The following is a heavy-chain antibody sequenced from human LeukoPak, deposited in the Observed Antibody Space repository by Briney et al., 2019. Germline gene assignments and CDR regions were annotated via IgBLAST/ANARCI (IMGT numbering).Heavy chain of an antibody. CDR2: INPNSGGT. J-gene: IGHJ4*02. V-gene: IGHV1-2*02. CDR3: ARSYRTSRLEFPFDY. Sequence: EASVKVSCKASGYTFTGYYMHWVRQAPGQGLEWMGWINPNSGGTNYAQKFQGRVTMTRDTSISTAYMEVSRLRSDDTAVYYCARSYRTSRLEFPFDYWGQGTLVTVSS. CDR1: GYTFTGYY. D-gene: IGHD1-14*01.